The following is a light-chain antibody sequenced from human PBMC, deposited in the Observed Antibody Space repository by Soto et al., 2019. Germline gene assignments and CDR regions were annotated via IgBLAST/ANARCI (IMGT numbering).Light chain of an antibody. CDR3: QSYDSRLSGWV. CDR2: GNS. CDR1: SSNIGAGYH. V-gene: IGLV1-40*01. Sequence: QSVLTQPPSVSGAPGQRVTISCTGSSSNIGAGYHVHWYEQLPGTVPKLLIYGNSNRPSGVPDRFSGSKSGTSASLAITGLQAEDEADYYCQSYDSRLSGWVFGGGTKLTVL. J-gene: IGLJ3*02.